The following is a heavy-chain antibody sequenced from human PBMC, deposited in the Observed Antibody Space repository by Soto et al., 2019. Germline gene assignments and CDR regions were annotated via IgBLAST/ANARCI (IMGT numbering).Heavy chain of an antibody. CDR2: VYDTWST. CDR3: LRQGIGFLHGLVDV. Sequence: QVQVQQSGPGLVKPSETLSLTCTVSSGPSKSHNWGWIRQPPGRGLEWIGYVYDTWSTSYNPSLKCRVTVSADTSTNRISLTLRFVTAADTAVYYCLRQGIGFLHGLVDVWGQGTTVIVSS. J-gene: IGHJ6*01. D-gene: IGHD3-10*01. CDR1: SGPSKSHN. V-gene: IGHV4-59*08.